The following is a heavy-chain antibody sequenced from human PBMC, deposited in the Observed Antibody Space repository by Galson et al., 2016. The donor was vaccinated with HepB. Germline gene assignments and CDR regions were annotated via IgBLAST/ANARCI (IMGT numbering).Heavy chain of an antibody. CDR1: GFTFSNHA. Sequence: SLRLSCAASGFTFSNHAMHWVRQAPGKGLEWMTFIWYDGTEQYYADSVKGRFSISRDNSKNTVSLQMDSLSVADTAVYYCARDSGNYPYFSFYMDVWGKGTTVTVSS. J-gene: IGHJ6*03. CDR3: ARDSGNYPYFSFYMDV. D-gene: IGHD1-26*01. CDR2: IWYDGTEQ. V-gene: IGHV3-33*01.